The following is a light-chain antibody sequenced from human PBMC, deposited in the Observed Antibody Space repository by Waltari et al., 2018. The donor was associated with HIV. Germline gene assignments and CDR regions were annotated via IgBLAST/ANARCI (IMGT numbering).Light chain of an antibody. J-gene: IGKJ2*01. CDR1: QSIVNW. CDR3: QHYNTYPYT. CDR2: RAS. Sequence: DIQMTQSPSTVSASVGDRVTITCRASQSIVNWLAWYQQKPGKAPKLLIYRASNIESGVPSRFSGSGSGTEFTLTITSLQPDDFATYYCQHYNTYPYTFGPGTKLEIK. V-gene: IGKV1-5*03.